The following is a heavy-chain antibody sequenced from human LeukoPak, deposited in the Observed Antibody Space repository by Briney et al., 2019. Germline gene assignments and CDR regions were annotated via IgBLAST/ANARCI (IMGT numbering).Heavy chain of an antibody. CDR3: ARAAGPIRS. Sequence: GGSLRLSCAASGFAFSSYNMNWVRQAPGKGLEWVSYISSSSSTIYYADSVKGRFTISRDNAKNSLYLQMNSLRAEDTAVYYCARAAGPIRSWGQGTLVTVSS. CDR2: ISSSSSTI. CDR1: GFAFSSYN. J-gene: IGHJ4*02. V-gene: IGHV3-48*01. D-gene: IGHD3-10*01.